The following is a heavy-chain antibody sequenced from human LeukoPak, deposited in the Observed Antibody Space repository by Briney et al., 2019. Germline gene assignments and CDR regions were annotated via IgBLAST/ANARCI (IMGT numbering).Heavy chain of an antibody. CDR1: GFTFSSYA. V-gene: IGHV3-23*01. CDR2: ISGSGGST. J-gene: IGHJ4*02. Sequence: GGSLRLSCAASGFTFSSYAMSWVRQAPGKGLKWVSAISGSGGSTYYAASVKGRFTISRDNSKNTLYLQMNSLRAEDTAVYYCAKFRGYYDSSGVRTDYWGQGTLVTVSS. CDR3: AKFRGYYDSSGVRTDY. D-gene: IGHD3-22*01.